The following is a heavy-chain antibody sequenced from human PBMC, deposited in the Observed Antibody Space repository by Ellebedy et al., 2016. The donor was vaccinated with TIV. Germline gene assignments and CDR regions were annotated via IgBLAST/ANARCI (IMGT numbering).Heavy chain of an antibody. CDR3: TRVAYSSSWFYYYYGMDV. Sequence: GESLKISCAASGFTFSSYAMHWVRQAPGKGLEWVAVISYDGSNKYYADSVKGRFTISRDNSKNPLYLQMNSLRAEETAVYYCTRVAYSSSWFYYYYGMDVWGQGTTVTVSS. D-gene: IGHD6-13*01. CDR1: GFTFSSYA. J-gene: IGHJ6*02. CDR2: ISYDGSNK. V-gene: IGHV3-30-3*01.